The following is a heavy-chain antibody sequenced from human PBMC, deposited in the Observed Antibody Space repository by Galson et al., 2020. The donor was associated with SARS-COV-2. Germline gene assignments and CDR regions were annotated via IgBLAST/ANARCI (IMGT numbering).Heavy chain of an antibody. CDR3: ARGAQWLVYY. V-gene: IGHV3-30*04. CDR2: ISYDGSNK. CDR1: GFTFSSYA. D-gene: IGHD6-19*01. Sequence: GGSLRLSCAASGFTFSSYAMHWVRQAPGKGLEWVAVISYDGSNKYYADSVKGRFTISRDNSKNTLYLQMNSLRAEDTAVYYCARGAQWLVYYWGQGTLVTVSS. J-gene: IGHJ4*02.